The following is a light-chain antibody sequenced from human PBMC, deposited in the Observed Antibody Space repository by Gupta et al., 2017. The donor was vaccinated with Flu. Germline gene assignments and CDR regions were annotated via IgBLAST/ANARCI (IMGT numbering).Light chain of an antibody. V-gene: IGKV1-5*03. J-gene: IGKJ1*01. CDR3: QQYNSWWT. CDR2: KAS. Sequence: SPSTLSASVGDRVTITCRASQSISSWLAWYQQKLGKAPKLLIYKASSLESGVPSRFSGSGSGTEFTLTISSLQPDDFATYYCQQYNSWWTFGQGTKVEIK. CDR1: QSISSW.